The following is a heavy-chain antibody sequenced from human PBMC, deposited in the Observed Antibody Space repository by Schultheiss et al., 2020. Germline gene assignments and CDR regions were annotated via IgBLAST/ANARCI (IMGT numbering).Heavy chain of an antibody. V-gene: IGHV3-74*01. CDR3: ARGVGATDYISLDAFDI. CDR2: VTGDGSTT. Sequence: GGSLRLSCAASGFTFSSYAMSWVRQAPGKGLVWVSLVTGDGSTTGYADPVKGRFTISRDNAKNSLYLQMNSLRAGDTAVYYCARGVGATDYISLDAFDIWGQGTMVTVSS. J-gene: IGHJ3*02. CDR1: GFTFSSYA. D-gene: IGHD1-26*01.